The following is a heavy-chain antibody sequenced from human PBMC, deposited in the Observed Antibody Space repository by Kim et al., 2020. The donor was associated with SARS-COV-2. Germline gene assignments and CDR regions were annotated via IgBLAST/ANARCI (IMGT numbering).Heavy chain of an antibody. D-gene: IGHD7-27*01. CDR3: ARLLWGRSPYYFDY. J-gene: IGHJ4*02. V-gene: IGHV4-59*13. CDR2: IYYSGST. Sequence: SETLSLTCTASGGSISSYYWSWIRQPPGKGLEWIGYIYYSGSTNYNPSLKSRVTISVDTSKNQFSLKLSSVTAADTAVYYCARLLWGRSPYYFDYWGQGTLVTVSS. CDR1: GGSISSYY.